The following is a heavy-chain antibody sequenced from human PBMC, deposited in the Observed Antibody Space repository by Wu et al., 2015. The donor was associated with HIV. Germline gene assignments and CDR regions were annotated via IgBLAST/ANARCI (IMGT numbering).Heavy chain of an antibody. CDR3: ARDLEEVAAGPRGGMDV. D-gene: IGHD6-19*01. J-gene: IGHJ6*02. CDR2: ISAYNGNT. V-gene: IGHV1-18*01. Sequence: QVQLVQSGAEVKKPGASVKVSCKASGYTFTSYGISWVRQAPGQGLEWMGWISAYNGNTNYAQKLQGRVTMTTDTSTSTAYMELRSLRSDDTAVYYCARDLEEVAAGPRGGMDVWGQGTTVTVSS. CDR1: GYTFTSYG.